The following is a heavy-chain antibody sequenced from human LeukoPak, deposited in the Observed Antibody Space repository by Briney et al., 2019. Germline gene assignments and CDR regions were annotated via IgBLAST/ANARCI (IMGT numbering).Heavy chain of an antibody. D-gene: IGHD3-10*01. CDR3: ARKCRYYYGSGSCYMPAHNWFDP. Sequence: PSETLSLTCAVYGGSFSGYYWSWIRQPPGKGLEWIGEINHSGSTNYNPSLKSRVTISVDTSKNQFSLKLSSVTAADTAVYYCARKCRYYYGSGSCYMPAHNWFDPWGQGTLVTVSS. CDR1: GGSFSGYY. J-gene: IGHJ5*02. V-gene: IGHV4-34*01. CDR2: INHSGST.